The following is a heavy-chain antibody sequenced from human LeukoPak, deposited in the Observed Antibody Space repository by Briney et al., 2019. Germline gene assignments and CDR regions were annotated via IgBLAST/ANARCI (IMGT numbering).Heavy chain of an antibody. Sequence: GGSLRLSCAASGFTFNSFAMSWVRQAPGKGLEWVSVISGSGGSTYYADSVKGRFTISRDNSKNTLYLQMNGLRAEDTAVYYCANESPFLDYWGQGTLVTVSS. CDR3: ANESPFLDY. V-gene: IGHV3-23*01. J-gene: IGHJ4*02. CDR1: GFTFNSFA. CDR2: ISGSGGST.